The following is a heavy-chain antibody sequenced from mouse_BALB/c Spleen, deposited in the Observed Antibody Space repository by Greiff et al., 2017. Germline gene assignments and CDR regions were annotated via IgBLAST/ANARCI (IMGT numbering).Heavy chain of an antibody. J-gene: IGHJ3*01. V-gene: IGHV5-6-4*01. CDR1: GFTFSSYT. CDR3: TRAGITTGTWFAY. D-gene: IGHD2-4*01. CDR2: ISSGGSYT. Sequence: EVNVVESGGGLVKPGGSLKLSCAASGFTFSSYTMSWVRQTPEKRLEWVATISSGGSYTYYPDSVKGRFTISRDNAKNTLYLQMSSLKSEDTAMYYCTRAGITTGTWFAYWGQGTLVTVSA.